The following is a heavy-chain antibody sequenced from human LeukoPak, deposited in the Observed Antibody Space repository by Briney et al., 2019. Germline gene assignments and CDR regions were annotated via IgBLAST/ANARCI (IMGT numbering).Heavy chain of an antibody. CDR1: GFTFSSYG. Sequence: GGSLRLSCAASGFTFSSYGMHWVRQAPGKGLEWVAFIRYDGSNKYYADSVKGRFTISRDNSKNTLYLQMNSLRAEDTAVYYCAKVSVPDIVVVPAAREFDYWGRGTLVTVSS. D-gene: IGHD2-2*01. CDR3: AKVSVPDIVVVPAAREFDY. CDR2: IRYDGSNK. J-gene: IGHJ4*02. V-gene: IGHV3-30*02.